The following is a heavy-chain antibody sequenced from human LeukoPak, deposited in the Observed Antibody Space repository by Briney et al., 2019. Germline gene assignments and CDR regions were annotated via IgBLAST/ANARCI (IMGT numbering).Heavy chain of an antibody. V-gene: IGHV4-61*02. CDR1: GGSISSGSYY. D-gene: IGHD1-26*01. CDR3: ARERLVERNFDH. J-gene: IGHJ4*02. Sequence: PSETLSLTCTVSGGSISSGSYYWSWIRQPAGKGLEWIGRIYTSGSTNYNPSLKSRVTISVDTSKNQFSLTLKSVTAADTAVYYCARERLVERNFDHWGQGTLVTVS. CDR2: IYTSGST.